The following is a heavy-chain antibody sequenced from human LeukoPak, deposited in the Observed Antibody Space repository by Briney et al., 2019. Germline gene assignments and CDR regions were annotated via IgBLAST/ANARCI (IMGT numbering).Heavy chain of an antibody. Sequence: SETLSLXCTVSGGSISSYYWSWIRQPPGKGLEWIGYIYYSGSTNYNPSLKSRVTISVDTSKNQFSLKLSSVTAADTAVYYCARARGYGVPFDYWGQGTLVTVSS. CDR1: GGSISSYY. V-gene: IGHV4-59*01. CDR2: IYYSGST. CDR3: ARARGYGVPFDY. J-gene: IGHJ4*02. D-gene: IGHD5-12*01.